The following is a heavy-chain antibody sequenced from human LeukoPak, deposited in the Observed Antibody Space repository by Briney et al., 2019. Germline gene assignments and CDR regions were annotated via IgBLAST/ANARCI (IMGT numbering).Heavy chain of an antibody. CDR3: ARDSYQDYYGRFDP. J-gene: IGHJ5*02. V-gene: IGHV3-33*01. D-gene: IGHD3-10*01. CDR1: GFSFSNHG. Sequence: GGSLRLSCAASGFSFSNHGMHWVRQAPGKRLEWVAVIWDDGNNKRYANSVNGRFTISRDNSENTLYLQMNGLTAEDTAMYYCARDSYQDYYGRFDPWGQGTLVTVSS. CDR2: IWDDGNNK.